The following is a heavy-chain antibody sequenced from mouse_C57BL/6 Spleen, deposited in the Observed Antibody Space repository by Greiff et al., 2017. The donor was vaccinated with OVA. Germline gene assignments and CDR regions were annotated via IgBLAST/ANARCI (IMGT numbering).Heavy chain of an antibody. D-gene: IGHD1-1*01. J-gene: IGHJ2*01. CDR1: GFNIKDYY. CDR3: TQWYGEFDY. V-gene: IGHV14-1*01. Sequence: EVQLQESGAELVRPGASVKLSCTASGFNIKDYYMHWVKQRPEQGLEWIGRIDPEAGDTEYAQKFPGKATMTAATSSNTAYLQLSSLTSEDTAVYYCTQWYGEFDYWGQGTTLTVSS. CDR2: IDPEAGDT.